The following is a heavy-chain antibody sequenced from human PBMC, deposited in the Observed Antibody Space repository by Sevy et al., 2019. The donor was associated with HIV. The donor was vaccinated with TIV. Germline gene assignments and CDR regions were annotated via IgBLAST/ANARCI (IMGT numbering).Heavy chain of an antibody. CDR3: AKFDGDFPHFDF. V-gene: IGHV3-23*01. Sequence: GGSLRLSCAASGFTFSTYSMTWVRQAPRKGLEWVSAISDSGTNTYYTDSVEGRFTISRDNSESTLYLHMNSLRAEDTALYYCAKFDGDFPHFDFWGLGTLVTVSS. CDR2: ISDSGTNT. CDR1: GFTFSTYS. D-gene: IGHD7-27*01. J-gene: IGHJ4*02.